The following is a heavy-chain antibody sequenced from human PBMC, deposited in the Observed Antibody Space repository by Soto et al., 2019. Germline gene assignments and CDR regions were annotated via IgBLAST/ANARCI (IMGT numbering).Heavy chain of an antibody. V-gene: IGHV3-30-3*01. Sequence: QVQLVESGGGVVQPGRSLRLSCAASGFTFSSYAMHWVRQAPGKGLEWVAVISYDGSNKYYADSVKGRFTISRDNSKNPXYXXMNSMRAEDTAVYYCARDGSIDVYGWGSPPKSFDPWGQGTLVTVSS. CDR3: ARDGSIDVYGWGSPPKSFDP. J-gene: IGHJ5*02. CDR1: GFTFSSYA. CDR2: ISYDGSNK. D-gene: IGHD3-16*01.